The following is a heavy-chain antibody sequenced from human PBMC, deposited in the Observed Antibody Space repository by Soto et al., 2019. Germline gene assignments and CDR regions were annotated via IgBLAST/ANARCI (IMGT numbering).Heavy chain of an antibody. CDR1: GYTLTELS. CDR2: FDPEDGET. V-gene: IGHV1-24*01. D-gene: IGHD4-4*01. CDR3: ATSVTTIVDY. J-gene: IGHJ4*02. Sequence: ASVKVSCKVSGYTLTELSMDWVRQAPGKGLEWMGGFDPEDGETIYAQKLQGRVTMTEDTSTDTVYMELSSLRSEDTAVYYCATSVTTIVDYWGQGTLVTVSS.